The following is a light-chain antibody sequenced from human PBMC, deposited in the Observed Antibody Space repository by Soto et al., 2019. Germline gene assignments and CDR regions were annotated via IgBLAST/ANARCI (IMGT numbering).Light chain of an antibody. Sequence: SVLTQPASVSGTPGQSITISCTGSNSDVGLYDFVSWYQHHPGRAPKLIVSEVSHRPPGISNRFSGSKSGNTASLTISGLQSEDEADYYCISYTSDDVRYVFGTGTKVTVL. V-gene: IGLV2-14*01. CDR2: EVS. CDR1: NSDVGLYDF. J-gene: IGLJ1*01. CDR3: ISYTSDDVRYV.